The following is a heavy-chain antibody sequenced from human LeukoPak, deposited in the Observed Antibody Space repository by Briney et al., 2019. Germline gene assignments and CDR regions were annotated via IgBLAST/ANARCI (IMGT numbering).Heavy chain of an antibody. V-gene: IGHV4-61*01. J-gene: IGHJ2*01. CDR2: IYYSGST. CDR1: GGSVSSGSYY. CDR3: ARLVADDYWYFDL. D-gene: IGHD6-19*01. Sequence: SETLSLTCTVSGGSVSSGSYYWSWIRQPPGKGLEWIGYIYYSGSTNYNPSLKSRVTISVDTSKNQFSLKLSSVTAADTAVYYCARLVADDYWYFDLWGRGTLVTVSS.